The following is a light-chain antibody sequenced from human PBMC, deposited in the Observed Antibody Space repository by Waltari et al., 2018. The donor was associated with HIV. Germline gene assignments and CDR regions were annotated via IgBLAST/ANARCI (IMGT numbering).Light chain of an antibody. J-gene: IGLJ2*01. Sequence: QSVLTQPPSVSGAPGQRVTISCTKSSSNVEAAYDVHWFQQVPGTAPKLLIYGNVNRPSGGPDRFSGSRSGTSASLAITGLQAEDEADYYCQSYDTSLTDIIFGGGTKLTVL. CDR3: QSYDTSLTDII. V-gene: IGLV1-40*01. CDR2: GNV. CDR1: SSNVEAAYD.